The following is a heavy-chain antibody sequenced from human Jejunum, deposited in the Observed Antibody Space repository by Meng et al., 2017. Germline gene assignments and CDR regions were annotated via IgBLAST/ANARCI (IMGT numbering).Heavy chain of an antibody. D-gene: IGHD3-10*01. J-gene: IGHJ4*02. CDR1: GFTFEDYA. Sequence: SLKISCVASGFTFEDYAMHWVRQAPGKGLQWVAGISWNSGYTGYADSVKGRFTISRDNAKNSLYLQMNSLGREDTAFYYCAKDDMIREVIILNFFDYWGQGTRVTVSS. V-gene: IGHV3-9*01. CDR2: ISWNSGYT. CDR3: AKDDMIREVIILNFFDY.